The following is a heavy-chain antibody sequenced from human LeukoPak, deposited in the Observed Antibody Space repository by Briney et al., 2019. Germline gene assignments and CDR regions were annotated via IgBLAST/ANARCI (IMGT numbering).Heavy chain of an antibody. J-gene: IGHJ6*04. CDR2: GYFRGNT. Sequence: KPSQTLSLTCTVSGVAISSGAYYWSWIRQVPGKGLEWIGYGYFRGNTFYNPSLKGRVTISVDTSKNQFSLKLSSVTAADTAVYYCARQDSMDVWGKGTTVTVSS. V-gene: IGHV4-30-4*08. CDR3: ARQDSMDV. D-gene: IGHD2-15*01. CDR1: GVAISSGAYY.